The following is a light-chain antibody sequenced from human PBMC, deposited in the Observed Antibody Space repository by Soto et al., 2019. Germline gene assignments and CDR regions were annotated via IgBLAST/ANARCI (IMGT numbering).Light chain of an antibody. CDR1: QTISMY. CDR3: QQSYSTPPIT. CDR2: AAS. Sequence: DIQMTQSPSSLSASVGDRVTITCRANQTISMYLNWYLQKPGRAPKLLISAASSLERGVPSRFNGSGSGTDFTLTISSLQPEDFGTYYCQQSYSTPPITFGGGTKVDI. V-gene: IGKV1-39*01. J-gene: IGKJ4*01.